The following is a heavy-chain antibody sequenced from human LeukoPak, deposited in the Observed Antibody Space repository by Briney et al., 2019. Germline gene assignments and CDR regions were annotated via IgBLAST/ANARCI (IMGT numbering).Heavy chain of an antibody. J-gene: IGHJ1*01. V-gene: IGHV3-23*01. CDR2: ISGSGGST. Sequence: PGGSLRLSCAASGFTFSSYGMSRVRQAPGKGLEWVSAISGSGGSTYYADSVRGRFTISRDNFKNTVSLQLNSLRAEDTAMYYCAKDDDWGRFNHWGQGTLVTVSS. CDR3: AKDDDWGRFNH. D-gene: IGHD3-16*01. CDR1: GFTFSSYG.